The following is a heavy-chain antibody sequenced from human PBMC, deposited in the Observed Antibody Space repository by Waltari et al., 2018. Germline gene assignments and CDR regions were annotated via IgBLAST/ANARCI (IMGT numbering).Heavy chain of an antibody. CDR2: IKSKTDGGTT. V-gene: IGHV3-15*07. J-gene: IGHJ4*02. D-gene: IGHD3-22*01. Sequence: EVQLVESGGGLVKPGGSLRLPCAASGFTFSNAWMNWVRQAPGKGLEWVGRIKSKTDGGTTDYAAPVKGRFTISRDDSKNTLYLQMNSLKTEDTAVYYCTTDLPPLTYYYDSSGYYSGRDYWGQGTLVTVSS. CDR1: GFTFSNAW. CDR3: TTDLPPLTYYYDSSGYYSGRDY.